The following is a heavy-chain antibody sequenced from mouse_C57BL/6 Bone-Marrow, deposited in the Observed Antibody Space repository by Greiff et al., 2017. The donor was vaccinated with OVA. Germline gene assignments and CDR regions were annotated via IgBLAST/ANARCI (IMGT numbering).Heavy chain of an antibody. CDR1: GFTFTSYS. D-gene: IGHD1-1*02. Sequence: QVQLQQSGADLARPGASVKMSCKASGFTFTSYSMNWVKQRPGQGLEWIGNINTSSGYTKYNQKLKDQATLTTDKSYSTAYMQLSSLTSEDSAVYYCARGVEEDYWGQGTTLTVSS. CDR3: ARGVEEDY. V-gene: IGHV1-4*01. CDR2: INTSSGYT. J-gene: IGHJ2*01.